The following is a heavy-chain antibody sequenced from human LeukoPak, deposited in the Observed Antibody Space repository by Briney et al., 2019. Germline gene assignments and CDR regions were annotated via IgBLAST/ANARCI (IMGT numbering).Heavy chain of an antibody. CDR1: GFTFSSYS. V-gene: IGHV3-21*01. Sequence: GGSLRLSCAASGFTFSSYSMNWVRQAPGKGLEWVSSISSSSSYIYYADSVKGRFTISRDNSKNTLYLQMNSLRAEDTAVYYCARDPRGGLDYWGQGTLVTVSS. CDR2: ISSSSSYI. J-gene: IGHJ4*02. D-gene: IGHD2-15*01. CDR3: ARDPRGGLDY.